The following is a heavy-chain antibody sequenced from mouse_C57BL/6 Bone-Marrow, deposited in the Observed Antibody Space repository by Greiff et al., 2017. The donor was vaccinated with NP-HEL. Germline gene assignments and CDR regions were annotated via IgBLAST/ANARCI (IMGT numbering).Heavy chain of an antibody. J-gene: IGHJ4*01. D-gene: IGHD2-3*01. CDR1: GFTFSDYY. V-gene: IGHV5-12*01. CDR3: ARQMVTNNYYAMDY. Sequence: EVQGVESGGGLVQPGGSLKLSCAASGFTFSDYYMYWVRQTPEKRLEWVAYISNGGGSTYYPDTVKGRFTISRDNAKNTLYLQMSRLKSEDTAMYYCARQMVTNNYYAMDYWGQGTSVTVSS. CDR2: ISNGGGST.